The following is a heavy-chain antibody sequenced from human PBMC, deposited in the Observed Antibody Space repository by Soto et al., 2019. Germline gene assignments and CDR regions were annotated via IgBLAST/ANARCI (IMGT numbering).Heavy chain of an antibody. V-gene: IGHV4-39*07. Sequence: SETLSLTCTVSGGSISSSSYYWGWIRQPPGKGLEWIGSIYYSGSTYYNPSLKSRVTISVDTSKNQFSLKLSSVTAADTAVYYCARHGSSWHFDYWGQGTLVTVSS. CDR2: IYYSGST. D-gene: IGHD6-13*01. J-gene: IGHJ4*02. CDR3: ARHGSSWHFDY. CDR1: GGSISSSSYY.